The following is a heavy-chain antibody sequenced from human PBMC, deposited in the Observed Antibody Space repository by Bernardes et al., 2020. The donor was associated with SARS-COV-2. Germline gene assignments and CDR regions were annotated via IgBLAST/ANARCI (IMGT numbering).Heavy chain of an antibody. CDR3: ARDSPYYYDSSGYPRSYWYFDL. J-gene: IGHJ2*01. V-gene: IGHV1-18*04. Sequence: ASVKVSCKASGYTFTSYGISWVRQAPGQGLEWMGWISAYNGNTNYAQKLQGRVTMTTDTSTSTAYMELRSLRSDDTAVYYCARDSPYYYDSSGYPRSYWYFDLWGRGTLVTVSS. CDR2: ISAYNGNT. D-gene: IGHD3-22*01. CDR1: GYTFTSYG.